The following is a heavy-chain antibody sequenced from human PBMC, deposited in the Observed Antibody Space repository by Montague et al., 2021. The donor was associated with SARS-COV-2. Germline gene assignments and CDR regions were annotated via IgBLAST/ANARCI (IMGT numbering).Heavy chain of an antibody. CDR3: ARTYYDILTGYYNRGAFDI. V-gene: IGHV4-59*08. CDR1: GGSISSYY. D-gene: IGHD3-9*01. CDR2: IDYSGST. Sequence: SETLSLTCTVSGGSISSYYCSWIRQPPGKGLERIGYIDYSGSTNXNPSLKSRVTISVDTSKNQFSLKLSSVTAADTAVYYCARTYYDILTGYYNRGAFDIWGQGTMVTVSS. J-gene: IGHJ3*02.